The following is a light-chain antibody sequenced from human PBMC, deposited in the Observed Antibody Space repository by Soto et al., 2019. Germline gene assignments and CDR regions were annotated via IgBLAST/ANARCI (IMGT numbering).Light chain of an antibody. CDR2: DTS. Sequence: EIVVTQSPATLSVSPGERVTLSCRASQSVSSSLAWYQQRPGQAPRLLIYDTSTRAAGMAARFSGSGSGTEFTLTISSLQSEDSAVYYCQQYVHWPPGAFGQGTTVEIK. CDR3: QQYVHWPPGA. CDR1: QSVSSS. V-gene: IGKV3-15*01. J-gene: IGKJ1*01.